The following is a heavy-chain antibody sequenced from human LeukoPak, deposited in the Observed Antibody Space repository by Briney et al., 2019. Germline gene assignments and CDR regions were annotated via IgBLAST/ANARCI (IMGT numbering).Heavy chain of an antibody. D-gene: IGHD2-2*01. V-gene: IGHV4-61*02. CDR1: GGSISSGSYY. Sequence: PSQTLSLTCTVSGGSISSGSYYWSWLRQPAGKGLEWIGRIYTSGSTNYNPSLKSRVTISVDTSKNQFSLKLSSVTAADTAVYYCARESRPAAIVSWFDPWGQGTLVTVSS. CDR2: IYTSGST. CDR3: ARESRPAAIVSWFDP. J-gene: IGHJ5*02.